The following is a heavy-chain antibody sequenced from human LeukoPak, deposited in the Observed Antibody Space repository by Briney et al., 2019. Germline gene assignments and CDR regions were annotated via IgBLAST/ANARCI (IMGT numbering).Heavy chain of an antibody. V-gene: IGHV3-23*01. CDR1: GFRFSSYA. CDR3: ARGGRSQTYYYEMEV. CDR2: FSGTDTA. D-gene: IGHD3-10*01. J-gene: IGHJ6*02. Sequence: GGSLRLSCAASGFRFSSYAMSWARQAPGKGLEWVSGFSGTDTAYYADSVKGRFTISRDNSKDTLFLQMNSLRAEDTAVYYCARGGRSQTYYYEMEVWGQGTTVTVSS.